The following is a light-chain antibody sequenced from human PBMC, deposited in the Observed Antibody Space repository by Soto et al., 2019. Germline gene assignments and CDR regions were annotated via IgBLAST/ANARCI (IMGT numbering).Light chain of an antibody. Sequence: QSVLTQPASVSGSHGQSITICCTGTSSDVGGYTYVSWYQQHPGKAPKLRIYDVSNRASGVSNRFSASKSGNTASLTISGLQAEYEADYYCSSYRSSGSLVVGGGTKVTVL. CDR3: SSYRSSGSLV. CDR1: SSDVGGYTY. J-gene: IGLJ3*02. CDR2: DVS. V-gene: IGLV2-14*01.